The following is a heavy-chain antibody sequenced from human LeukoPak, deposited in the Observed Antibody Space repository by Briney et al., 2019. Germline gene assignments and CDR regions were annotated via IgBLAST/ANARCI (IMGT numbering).Heavy chain of an antibody. J-gene: IGHJ4*02. CDR2: INHSGST. CDR3: ARHLRRGYSYGGIDY. D-gene: IGHD5-18*01. CDR1: GGSFSGYY. V-gene: IGHV4-34*01. Sequence: SETLSLTCAVYGGSFSGYYWSWIRQPPGKGLEWIGEINHSGSTNYNPSLKSRVTISVDTSKNQFSLKLSSVTAADTAVYYCARHLRRGYSYGGIDYWGQGTLVTVSS.